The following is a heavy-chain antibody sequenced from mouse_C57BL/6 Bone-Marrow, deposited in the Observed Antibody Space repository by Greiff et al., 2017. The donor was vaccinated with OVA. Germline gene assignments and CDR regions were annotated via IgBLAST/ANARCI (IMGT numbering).Heavy chain of an antibody. CDR3: ARDPYGSPFFDY. J-gene: IGHJ2*01. CDR2: ISDGGSYT. V-gene: IGHV5-4*01. D-gene: IGHD1-1*01. Sequence: VQLKESGGGLVKPGGSLKLSCAASGFTFSSYAMSWVRQTPEKRLEWVATISDGGSYTYYPDNVKGRFTISRDTAKNNMYLQMSHLKSEDTAMYYCARDPYGSPFFDYWGQGTTLTVSS. CDR1: GFTFSSYA.